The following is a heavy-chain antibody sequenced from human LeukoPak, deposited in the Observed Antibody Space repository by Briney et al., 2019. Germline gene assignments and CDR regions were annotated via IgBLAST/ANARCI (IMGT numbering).Heavy chain of an antibody. CDR1: GFTFSSYW. CDR2: IKQDGSEK. V-gene: IGHV3-7*01. J-gene: IGHJ6*03. Sequence: GGSLRLSCAASGFTFSSYWMSWVRQAPGKGLEWVANIKQDGSEKYYVDSVKGRFTISRDNAKNSLYLQMNSLRAEDTAVYYCAKPIVGATHYYYYMDVWGKGTTVTVSS. D-gene: IGHD1-26*01. CDR3: AKPIVGATHYYYYMDV.